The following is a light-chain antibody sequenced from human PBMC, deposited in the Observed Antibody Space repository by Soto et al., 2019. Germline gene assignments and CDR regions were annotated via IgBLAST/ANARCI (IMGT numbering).Light chain of an antibody. V-gene: IGLV2-14*03. CDR3: SSYSSSNTSVV. Sequence: QSALTQPASVSGSPGQSITISCTGTSSDVGGYTYVSWYQQVPGTAPKVMIYDVYNRPSGISDRFSGSKSGNTASLTISGLQAEDEADYYCSSYSSSNTSVVFGGGTKLTVL. J-gene: IGLJ2*01. CDR2: DVY. CDR1: SSDVGGYTY.